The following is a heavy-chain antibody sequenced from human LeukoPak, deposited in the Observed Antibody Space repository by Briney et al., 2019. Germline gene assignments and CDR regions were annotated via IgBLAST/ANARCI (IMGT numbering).Heavy chain of an antibody. CDR3: ARWEWELPLPDDFDY. V-gene: IGHV1-18*01. D-gene: IGHD1-26*01. CDR2: ISAYNGNT. CDR1: GYTFTSYG. Sequence: ASVKVSCKASGYTFTSYGISWVRQAPGQGLEWMGWISAYNGNTNYARKLQGRVTMTTDTSTSTAYMELRSLRSDDTAVYYCARWEWELPLPDDFDYWGQGTLVTVSS. J-gene: IGHJ4*02.